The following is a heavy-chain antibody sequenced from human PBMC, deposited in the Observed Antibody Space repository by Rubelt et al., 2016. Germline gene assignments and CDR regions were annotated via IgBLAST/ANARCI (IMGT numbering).Heavy chain of an antibody. CDR3: AAHSYDSSGYFFDY. CDR1: GFTFSSYS. V-gene: IGHV3-21*04. CDR2: ISSSSSYI. D-gene: IGHD3-22*01. J-gene: IGHJ4*02. Sequence: GFTFSSYSMNWVRQAPGKGLEWVSSISSSSSYIYYADSVKGRFTISRDNAKNTLYLQMNSLRAEDTALYYCAAHSYDSSGYFFDYWGQGTLVTVSS.